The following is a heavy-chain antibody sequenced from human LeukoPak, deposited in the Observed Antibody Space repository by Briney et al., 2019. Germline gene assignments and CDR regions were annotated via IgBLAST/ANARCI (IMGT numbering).Heavy chain of an antibody. Sequence: PGRSLRLSCTASGFPFGDYTMSWVRQAPGKGLEWVGFIRSKAYGGTTEYAASVKGRFTISRDDSKSIAYLQMNSLKTEDTAVYYCTRDGHPSKHVAGTLYYSYGMDVWGKGTTVTVSS. V-gene: IGHV3-49*04. CDR3: TRDGHPSKHVAGTLYYSYGMDV. J-gene: IGHJ6*04. D-gene: IGHD6-19*01. CDR1: GFPFGDYT. CDR2: IRSKAYGGTT.